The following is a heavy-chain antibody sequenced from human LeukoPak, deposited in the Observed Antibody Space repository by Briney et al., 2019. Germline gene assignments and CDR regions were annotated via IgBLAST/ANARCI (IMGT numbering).Heavy chain of an antibody. CDR2: INHSGST. CDR3: ARSSADYVWGSYRYTAEYFQH. CDR1: GESFRGYY. V-gene: IGHV4-34*01. D-gene: IGHD3-16*02. Sequence: SETLSLTCAVYGESFRGYYWSWIRQPPGKGLEWIGEINHSGSTNYNPSLKSRVTISVDTSKNQFSLRLSPVTAADTAVYYCARSSADYVWGSYRYTAEYFQHWGQGTLVTVSS. J-gene: IGHJ1*01.